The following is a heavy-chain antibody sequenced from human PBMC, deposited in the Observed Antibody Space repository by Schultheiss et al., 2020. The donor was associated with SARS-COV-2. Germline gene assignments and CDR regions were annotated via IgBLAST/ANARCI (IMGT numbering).Heavy chain of an antibody. J-gene: IGHJ3*02. CDR2: INHSGST. Sequence: GSLRLSCAVYGGSFSGYYWSWIRQPPGKGLEWIGEINHSGSTNYNPSLKSRVTISVDTSKNQFSLKLSSVTAADTAVYYCASTESITMITGAFDIWGQGTMVTVSS. CDR1: GGSFSGYY. D-gene: IGHD3-22*01. V-gene: IGHV4-34*01. CDR3: ASTESITMITGAFDI.